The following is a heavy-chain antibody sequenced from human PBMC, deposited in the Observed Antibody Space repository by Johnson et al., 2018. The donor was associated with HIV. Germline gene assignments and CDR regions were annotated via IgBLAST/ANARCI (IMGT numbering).Heavy chain of an antibody. Sequence: VQLVESGGGLVQPGGSLRLSCAASGFTFSSYWMSWVRQAPGKGLEWVANIKQDGSEKYYRDSVKGRFTISRDNSNNTLYPQMNSLRTEDSGVYYCARGVDGAFDIWGQGTMVTVSS. J-gene: IGHJ3*02. CDR2: IKQDGSEK. CDR1: GFTFSSYW. D-gene: IGHD3-10*01. V-gene: IGHV3-7*01. CDR3: ARGVDGAFDI.